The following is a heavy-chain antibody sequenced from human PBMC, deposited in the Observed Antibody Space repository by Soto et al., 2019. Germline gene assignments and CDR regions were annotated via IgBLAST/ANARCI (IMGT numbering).Heavy chain of an antibody. D-gene: IGHD5-12*01. J-gene: IGHJ4*02. Sequence: QITLKESGPTLVKPTQTLTLTCTFSGFSLITSGVGVGWIRQPPGKALQWLALIYWDDDKRYSPSLKSRLTITKDTSKNQVVLTMTNMDPVDTATYDCAHRRGREYSGYESDYWGQGTLVTVSS. CDR1: GFSLITSGVG. V-gene: IGHV2-5*02. CDR3: AHRRGREYSGYESDY. CDR2: IYWDDDK.